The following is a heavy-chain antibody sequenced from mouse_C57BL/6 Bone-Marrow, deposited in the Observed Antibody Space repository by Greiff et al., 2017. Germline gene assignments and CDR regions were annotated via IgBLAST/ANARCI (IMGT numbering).Heavy chain of an antibody. CDR1: YFAFMASA. CDR2: FTMYSDAT. J-gene: IGHJ4*01. V-gene: IGHV1-49*01. CDR3: ARSGGMGYYAMDY. D-gene: IGHD2-10*02. Sequence: LKESGAELVRPGSSVKLSCKDSYFAFMASAMHWVKQRPGHGLEWIGSFTMYSDATEYSENFKGKATLTANTSSSTAYMELSSLTSEDSAVYYCARSGGMGYYAMDYWGQGTSVTVSS.